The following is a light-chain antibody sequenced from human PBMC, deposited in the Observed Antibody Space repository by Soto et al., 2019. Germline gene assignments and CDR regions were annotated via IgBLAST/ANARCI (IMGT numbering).Light chain of an antibody. CDR3: SSYGGSSSFVL. Sequence: QSALTQPASVSGSPGQSITISCTGISSDVGGYNYVSWYQQHPGKAPKLMIYDVTNRPSGGSNRFSGSKSGSTASLTISGLQTEDEADYYCSSYGGSSSFVLFGGGTQLTVL. CDR1: SSDVGGYNY. CDR2: DVT. V-gene: IGLV2-14*03. J-gene: IGLJ2*01.